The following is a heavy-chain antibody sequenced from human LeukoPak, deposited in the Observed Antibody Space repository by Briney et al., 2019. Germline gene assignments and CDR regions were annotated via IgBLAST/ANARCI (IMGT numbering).Heavy chain of an antibody. Sequence: SETLSLTCAVYGGSFSGYYWSWIRQSPGKGLEWIGEISHRGNTNYNPSLKSRVTISVDTSKNQFSLKLSSVTAADTAVYYCARGPMSMIVVVQNGFDIWGQGTMVTVSS. CDR2: ISHRGNT. D-gene: IGHD3-22*01. V-gene: IGHV4-34*01. CDR1: GGSFSGYY. CDR3: ARGPMSMIVVVQNGFDI. J-gene: IGHJ3*02.